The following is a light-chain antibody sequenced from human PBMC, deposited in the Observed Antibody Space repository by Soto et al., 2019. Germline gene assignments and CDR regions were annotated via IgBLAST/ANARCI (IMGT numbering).Light chain of an antibody. V-gene: IGKV1-39*01. J-gene: IGKJ4*01. CDR2: AAS. CDR3: QQSYGTPLT. Sequence: DIQMTQSPSSLSASVGDRVSITCRASQSISNYLNWYQHKPGRAPKLLIYAASSLQSGVPSRFSGSGSGTDFTLTISSLQREDFATYYCQQSYGTPLTFGGGTKVDIK. CDR1: QSISNY.